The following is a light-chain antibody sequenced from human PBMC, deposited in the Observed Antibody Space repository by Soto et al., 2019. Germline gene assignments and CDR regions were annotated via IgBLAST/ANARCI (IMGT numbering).Light chain of an antibody. CDR1: SSNIGRNT. Sequence: QSVLTQPPSASGTPGQRVTISCSGRSSNIGRNTANWYQQLPGTAPKVLIYRNNQRPSGVPDRISGSKSGTSDSLAISGLQSEDEADYYCAAWDDSLNVVVFGGGTKLTVL. V-gene: IGLV1-44*01. CDR3: AAWDDSLNVVV. CDR2: RNN. J-gene: IGLJ2*01.